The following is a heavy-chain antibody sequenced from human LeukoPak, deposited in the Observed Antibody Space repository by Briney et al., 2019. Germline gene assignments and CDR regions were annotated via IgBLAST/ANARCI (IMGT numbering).Heavy chain of an antibody. CDR3: ARDWGDPNVDIVAPRDY. CDR2: INPNSGGT. Sequence: GASVKVSCKASGYTFTCYYMHWVRQAPGQGLERMGWINPNSGGTNYAQKFQGRVTMTRDTSISTAYMELSRLRSDDTAVYYCARDWGDPNVDIVAPRDYWGQGTLVTVSS. V-gene: IGHV1-2*02. D-gene: IGHD5-12*01. J-gene: IGHJ4*02. CDR1: GYTFTCYY.